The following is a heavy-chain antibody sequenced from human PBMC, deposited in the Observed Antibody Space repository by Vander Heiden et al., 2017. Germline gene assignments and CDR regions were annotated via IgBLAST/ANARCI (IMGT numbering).Heavy chain of an antibody. CDR3: ARHVDGSGGLGDFDY. V-gene: IGHV4-39*01. J-gene: IGHJ4*02. D-gene: IGHD2-15*01. CDR2: LSYSGST. CDR1: GGPINISGYY. Sequence: QLQLQESGPGLVKPSQTLSLTCTVSGGPINISGYYWGWIRQPPGKGLEWIGSLSYSGSTYYSPSLKSRVTISVDTSKNQFSLKLSSVTAADTAVYYCARHVDGSGGLGDFDYWGQGTLVIVSS.